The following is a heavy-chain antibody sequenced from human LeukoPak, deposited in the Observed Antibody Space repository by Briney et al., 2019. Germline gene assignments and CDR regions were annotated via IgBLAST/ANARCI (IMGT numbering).Heavy chain of an antibody. Sequence: GGSLRLSCAASGFTFTNAYMSWIRQAPGKGLEWVGRIKSTTDGGTTDYAAPVKGRFTISRDDSKTTLYLQMNSLKTEDTAVYYCSYYYDSSGNYTGDLDCWGQGTLVTVSS. CDR2: IKSTTDGGTT. CDR3: SYYYDSSGNYTGDLDC. J-gene: IGHJ4*02. D-gene: IGHD3-22*01. CDR1: GFTFTNAY. V-gene: IGHV3-15*01.